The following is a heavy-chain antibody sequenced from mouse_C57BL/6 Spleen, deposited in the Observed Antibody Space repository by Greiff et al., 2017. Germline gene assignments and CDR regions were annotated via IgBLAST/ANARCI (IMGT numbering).Heavy chain of an antibody. CDR2: ISDGGSYT. D-gene: IGHD2-5*01. V-gene: IGHV5-4*01. Sequence: DVMLVESGGGLVKPGGSLKLSCAASGFTFSSYAMSWVRQTPEKRLEWVATISDGGSYTYYPDNVKGRFTISRDNAKTNLYLQMSHLKSEDTAMYYCAREGYYSNYVKAMDYWGQGTSVTVSS. CDR3: AREGYYSNYVKAMDY. CDR1: GFTFSSYA. J-gene: IGHJ4*01.